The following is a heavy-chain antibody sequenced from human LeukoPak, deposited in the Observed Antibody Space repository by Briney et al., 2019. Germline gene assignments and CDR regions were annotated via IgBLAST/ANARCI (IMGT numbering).Heavy chain of an antibody. D-gene: IGHD5-24*01. CDR2: ISYDGSNK. Sequence: GGSLRLSCAASGFTFSGYPIHWVRQAPGKGLEWVAVISYDGSNKYYADSVKGRFTISRDNAKNSLYLEMNNLRAEDTAVYYCARTPDGPDYWGQGTLVTVSS. J-gene: IGHJ4*02. CDR3: ARTPDGPDY. CDR1: GFTFSGYP. V-gene: IGHV3-30-3*01.